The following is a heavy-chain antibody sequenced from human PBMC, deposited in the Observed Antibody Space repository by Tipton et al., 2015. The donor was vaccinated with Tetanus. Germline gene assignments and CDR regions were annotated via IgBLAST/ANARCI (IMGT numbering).Heavy chain of an antibody. V-gene: IGHV3-23*01. Sequence: SLRLSCAVSGFIFSNYRMNWVRQAPGKGLEWVSGISGDSSQIYYANSVRGRFTISRDNSKNTAYLQMDSLRVEDTALYYCRAEAGTDYWGQGTLVTASS. CDR3: RAEAGTDY. D-gene: IGHD6-19*01. CDR1: GFIFSNYR. CDR2: ISGDSSQI. J-gene: IGHJ4*02.